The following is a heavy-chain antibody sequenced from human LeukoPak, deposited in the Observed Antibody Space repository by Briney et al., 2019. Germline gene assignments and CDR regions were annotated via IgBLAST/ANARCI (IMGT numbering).Heavy chain of an antibody. CDR1: GGSISSGGYY. Sequence: SETLSLTCTVSGGSISSGGYYWSWIRQPPGKGLEWIGYIYYSGSTNYNSSLKSRVTISVDTSKNQFSLKLSSVTAADTAVYYCARGRYDSSGYYSYYYYGMDVWGQGTTVTVSS. CDR2: IYYSGST. J-gene: IGHJ6*02. D-gene: IGHD3-22*01. CDR3: ARGRYDSSGYYSYYYYGMDV. V-gene: IGHV4-61*08.